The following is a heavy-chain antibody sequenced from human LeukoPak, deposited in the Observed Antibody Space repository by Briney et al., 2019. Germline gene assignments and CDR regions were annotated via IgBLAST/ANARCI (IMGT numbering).Heavy chain of an antibody. D-gene: IGHD6-13*01. CDR3: ARGQQHADY. J-gene: IGHJ4*02. CDR1: GFSFSMYW. CDR2: IKQDESEK. Sequence: PGGSLRLSCAASGFSFSMYWMSWVRQAPGKGLEWVANIKQDESEKYYVDSVKGRFIISRDNAKNSLYLQMNSLRAEDTAVYYCARGQQHADYWGQGTLVTVSS. V-gene: IGHV3-7*01.